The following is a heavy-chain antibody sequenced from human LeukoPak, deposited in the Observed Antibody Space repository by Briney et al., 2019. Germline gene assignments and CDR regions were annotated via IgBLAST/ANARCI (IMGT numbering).Heavy chain of an antibody. V-gene: IGHV3-30-3*01. CDR3: ARDLQVVTARD. CDR2: ISCDGSNK. CDR1: GFTFSSYA. Sequence: GGSLRLSCAASGFTFSSYAMHWVRQAPGKGLEWVAVISCDGSNKYYADSVKGRFTISRDNSKNTLYLQMNSLRAEDTAVYYCARDLQVVTARDWGQGTLVTVSS. D-gene: IGHD2-21*02. J-gene: IGHJ4*02.